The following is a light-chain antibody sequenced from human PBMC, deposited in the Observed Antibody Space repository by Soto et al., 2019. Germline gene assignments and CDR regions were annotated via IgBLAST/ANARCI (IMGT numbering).Light chain of an antibody. V-gene: IGKV1-39*01. CDR1: QSISSY. Sequence: DIQMTQSPSSLSASVGDGVTITCRASQSISSYLNWYQQKPGKAPKLLIYAASSLQSGVPSTFSGSGSGTDFTLTISSLQPEDFATYYCQQSYSTPPTFGQGTKVEIK. J-gene: IGKJ1*01. CDR3: QQSYSTPPT. CDR2: AAS.